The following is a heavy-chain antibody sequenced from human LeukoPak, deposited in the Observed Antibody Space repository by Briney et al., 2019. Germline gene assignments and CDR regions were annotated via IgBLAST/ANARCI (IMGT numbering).Heavy chain of an antibody. Sequence: SETLSLTCAVYGGSFSGYYWSWIRQPPGKGLEWIGEINHSGSTNYNPSLKSRVTISVDTSKNQFSLKLSSVTAADTAVYYCARQDHLWSRAFDIWGQGTMVTVSS. V-gene: IGHV4-34*01. CDR1: GGSFSGYY. CDR2: INHSGST. CDR3: ARQDHLWSRAFDI. D-gene: IGHD3-10*01. J-gene: IGHJ3*02.